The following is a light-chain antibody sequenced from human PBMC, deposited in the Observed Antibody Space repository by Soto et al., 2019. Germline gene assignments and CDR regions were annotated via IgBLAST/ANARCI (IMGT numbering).Light chain of an antibody. CDR1: QSINSD. V-gene: IGKV3-20*01. J-gene: IGKJ5*01. Sequence: EIVMTQSPATVSLSPGETTRLCCMASQSINSDVAWYQQKAGQAPRLLIYDASSRATGIPDRFSGSGSRTDFTLTISRLEPEDFAVYYCQQYGSSPITFGQGTRLEIK. CDR2: DAS. CDR3: QQYGSSPIT.